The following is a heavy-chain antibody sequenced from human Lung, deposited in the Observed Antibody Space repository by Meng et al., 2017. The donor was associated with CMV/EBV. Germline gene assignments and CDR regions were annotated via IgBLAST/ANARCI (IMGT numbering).Heavy chain of an antibody. CDR1: GFTVRSNS. V-gene: IGHV3-53*01. J-gene: IGHJ6*02. CDR3: ARVLTAHHYCGMDV. D-gene: IGHD5-18*01. CDR2: IYSGGGT. Sequence: EALKIPRAASGFTVRSNSMNWVRQAPGKGLEWVSLIYSGGGTYYADSVKGRFTISRDNFKNTLYLQMNRLRAEDTAVYYCARVLTAHHYCGMDVWGQGTTVTVSS.